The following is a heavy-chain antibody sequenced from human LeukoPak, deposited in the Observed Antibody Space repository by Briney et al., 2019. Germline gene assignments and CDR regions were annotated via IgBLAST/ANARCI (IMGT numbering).Heavy chain of an antibody. Sequence: SETLSLTCTVSSGSLSSYYWSWIRQPPGKGLEWIGFVYYSGATYYNPSLKSRVTISVDTSKNQFSLKVYSVTAAVTAVYYCARVGATTRSFDYWGQGALVTVSS. V-gene: IGHV4-59*01. J-gene: IGHJ4*02. CDR3: ARVGATTRSFDY. CDR2: VYYSGAT. D-gene: IGHD1-26*01. CDR1: SGSLSSYY.